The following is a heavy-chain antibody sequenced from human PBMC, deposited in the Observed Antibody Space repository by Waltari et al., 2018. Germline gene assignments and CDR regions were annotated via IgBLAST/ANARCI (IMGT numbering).Heavy chain of an antibody. D-gene: IGHD3-22*01. CDR1: GYTFPSYD. Sequence: QVQLVQSGAEVTTPGASVKVSCKASGYTFPSYDINRVRRATGQRLEGMGWMNPNSGNIGYAQKFQGRVTMTRNTSISTAYMELSSLRSEDTAVYYCARGRRDYYDSSGYSYYYGMDVWGQGTTVTVSS. CDR2: MNPNSGNI. CDR3: ARGRRDYYDSSGYSYYYGMDV. V-gene: IGHV1-8*01. J-gene: IGHJ6*02.